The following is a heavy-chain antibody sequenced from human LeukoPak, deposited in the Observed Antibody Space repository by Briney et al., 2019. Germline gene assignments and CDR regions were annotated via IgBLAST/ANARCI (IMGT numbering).Heavy chain of an antibody. CDR1: GGSFSGYY. V-gene: IGHV4-34*01. Sequence: SETLSLTCAVYGGSFSGYYRSWIRQPPGKGLEWIGEINHSGSTNYNPSLKSRVTISVDTSKNQFSLKLSSVTAADTAVYYCARGVWSGYYADWGQGTLVTVSS. J-gene: IGHJ4*02. CDR3: ARGVWSGYYAD. CDR2: INHSGST. D-gene: IGHD3-3*01.